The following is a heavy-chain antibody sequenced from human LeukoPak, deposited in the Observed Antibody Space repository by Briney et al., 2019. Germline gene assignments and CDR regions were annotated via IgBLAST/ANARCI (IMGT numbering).Heavy chain of an antibody. CDR2: IYYSGST. V-gene: IGHV4-59*12. D-gene: IGHD1-1*01. CDR1: GGSISSYY. J-gene: IGHJ4*02. CDR3: ARGARTTGSVVFDY. Sequence: SETLSLTCTVSGGSISSYYWSWIRQSPGKGLEWIGYIYYSGSTNYNSSVESRVTISLDTSKNQFSLKLSSVTAADTAVYYCARGARTTGSVVFDYWGQGTLVTVSS.